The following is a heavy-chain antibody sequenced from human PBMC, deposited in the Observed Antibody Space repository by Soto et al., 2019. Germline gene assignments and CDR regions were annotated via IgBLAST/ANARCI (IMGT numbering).Heavy chain of an antibody. CDR2: ISAYNGNT. D-gene: IGHD3-22*01. Sequence: ASVKVSCKASGYTFTSYGISWVRQSAGQGLEWMGWISAYNGNTNYAQKLQGRVTMTTDTSTSTAYMELRSLRSDDTAVYYCARGLYYYDSSGSMFDPWGQGTLVTVSS. CDR3: ARGLYYYDSSGSMFDP. CDR1: GYTFTSYG. V-gene: IGHV1-18*04. J-gene: IGHJ5*02.